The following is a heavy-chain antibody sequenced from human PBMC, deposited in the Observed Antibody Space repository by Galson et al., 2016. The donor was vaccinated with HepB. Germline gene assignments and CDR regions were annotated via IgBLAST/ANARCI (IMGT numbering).Heavy chain of an antibody. V-gene: IGHV3-66*01. CDR3: ARGGNYAGS. D-gene: IGHD3-16*01. Sequence: SLRLSCAASGFTVSNNYMRWIRQAPGKGLEWVSFIYSGGDTYYADSVRGRFTISRDNSKNTLYLQMNSLIAEDTAVYYCARGGNYAGSWGQGTLGTVSS. CDR2: IYSGGDT. J-gene: IGHJ4*02. CDR1: GFTVSNNY.